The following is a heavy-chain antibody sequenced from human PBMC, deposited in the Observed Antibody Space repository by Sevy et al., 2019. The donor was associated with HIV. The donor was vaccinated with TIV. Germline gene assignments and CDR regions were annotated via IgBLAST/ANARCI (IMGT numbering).Heavy chain of an antibody. V-gene: IGHV4-30-4*01. D-gene: IGHD5-12*01. CDR3: ANKRGYNHDPFDY. Sequence: SETLSLTCTVSGGSISSSDSYWSWIRQPPGKGLEWIGYIHYSGGTYYNPFLKSRVAMSVDTSEKQFSLKLSLLTAADTAVYYCANKRGYNHDPFDYWGQGTLVTVSS. CDR1: GGSISSSDSY. J-gene: IGHJ4*02. CDR2: IHYSGGT.